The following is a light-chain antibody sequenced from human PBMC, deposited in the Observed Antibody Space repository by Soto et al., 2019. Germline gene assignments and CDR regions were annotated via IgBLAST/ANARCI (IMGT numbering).Light chain of an antibody. V-gene: IGLV1-51*01. CDR1: SSNIGTYY. J-gene: IGLJ1*01. CDR3: GTWDSSLRVYV. Sequence: QSVLTQPPSVSAAPGHEVTISCSGSSSNIGTYYVSWYQQLPGTAPKLLIYDNNKRPSGIPDRFSGSKSGASATLGIAGLQPGDEADYYCGTWDSSLRVYVFGTGTKVTVL. CDR2: DNN.